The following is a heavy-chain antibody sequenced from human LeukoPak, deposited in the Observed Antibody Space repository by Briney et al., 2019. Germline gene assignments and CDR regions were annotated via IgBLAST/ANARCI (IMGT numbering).Heavy chain of an antibody. V-gene: IGHV3-21*01. J-gene: IGHJ4*02. CDR2: ISSSSSYI. CDR3: ARGGQQLVGNY. CDR1: GFTVSSNY. D-gene: IGHD6-13*01. Sequence: GGSLRLSCAASGFTVSSNYMNWVRQAPGKGLEWVSSISSSSSYIYYAESVKGRFTISRDNAKNSLYLQMNSLRAEDTAVYYCARGGQQLVGNYWGQGTLVTVSS.